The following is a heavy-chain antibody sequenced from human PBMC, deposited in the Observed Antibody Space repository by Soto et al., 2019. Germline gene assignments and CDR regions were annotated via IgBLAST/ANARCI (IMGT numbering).Heavy chain of an antibody. Sequence: SETLSLTCAVYGGSFSGYYWSWIRQPPGKGLEWIGEINHSGSTNYNPSLKSRVTISVDTSKNQFSMKLSSVTAADTAVYYCARGYIAAAGTGWFDPWGQGTLVTVSS. V-gene: IGHV4-34*01. CDR2: INHSGST. CDR3: ARGYIAAAGTGWFDP. J-gene: IGHJ5*02. CDR1: GGSFSGYY. D-gene: IGHD6-13*01.